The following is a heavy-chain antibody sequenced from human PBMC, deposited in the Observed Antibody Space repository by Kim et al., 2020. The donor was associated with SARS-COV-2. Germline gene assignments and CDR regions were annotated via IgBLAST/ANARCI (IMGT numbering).Heavy chain of an antibody. CDR3: ASSELGYYDSSGYYNRNAFDI. J-gene: IGHJ3*02. V-gene: IGHV1-18*01. CDR1: GYTFTSYG. Sequence: ASVKVSCKASGYTFTSYGISWVRQAPGQGLEWMGWISAYNGNTNYAQKLQGRVTMTTDTSTSTAYMELRSLRSDDTAVYYCASSELGYYDSSGYYNRNAFDIWGQGTMVTVSS. CDR2: ISAYNGNT. D-gene: IGHD3-22*01.